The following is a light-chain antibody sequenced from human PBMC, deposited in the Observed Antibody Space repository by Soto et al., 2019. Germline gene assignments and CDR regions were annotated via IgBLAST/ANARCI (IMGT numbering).Light chain of an antibody. Sequence: QSALTQPASVSGSPGQSITISCTGTSSDFGGYNYVSWYQQHPGKAPKLMIYDVSNRPSGVSNRFSGSKSGNTASLTISGLQAEDEADYYCSSYTSSSTSYVFGTGTKSPS. CDR3: SSYTSSSTSYV. CDR1: SSDFGGYNY. V-gene: IGLV2-14*01. CDR2: DVS. J-gene: IGLJ1*01.